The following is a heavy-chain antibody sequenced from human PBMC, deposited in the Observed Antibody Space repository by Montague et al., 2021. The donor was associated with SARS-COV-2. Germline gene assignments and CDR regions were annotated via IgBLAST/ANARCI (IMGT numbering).Heavy chain of an antibody. D-gene: IGHD3-3*01. CDR2: IYYSGST. J-gene: IGHJ4*02. V-gene: IGHV4-61*01. CDR1: GGSVNSGSYH. Sequence: SETLSLTCTVSGGSVNSGSYHWNWIRQPPGKGLEWIEYIYYSGSTSYNPSLKSRVTISLDTSKNQFSLNLTSVTAADTALYFCARELEIHDFLSGYYIGDWGQGTLVTVSS. CDR3: ARELEIHDFLSGYYIGD.